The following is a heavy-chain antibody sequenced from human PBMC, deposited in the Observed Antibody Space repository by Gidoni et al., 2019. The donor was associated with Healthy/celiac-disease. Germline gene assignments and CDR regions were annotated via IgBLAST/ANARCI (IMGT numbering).Heavy chain of an antibody. CDR3: AKAGGQWLARGYFDY. Sequence: GRFTISRDNSKNTLYLQMNSLRAEDTAVYYCAKAGGQWLARGYFDYWGQGTLVTVSS. D-gene: IGHD6-19*01. J-gene: IGHJ4*02. V-gene: IGHV3-23*01.